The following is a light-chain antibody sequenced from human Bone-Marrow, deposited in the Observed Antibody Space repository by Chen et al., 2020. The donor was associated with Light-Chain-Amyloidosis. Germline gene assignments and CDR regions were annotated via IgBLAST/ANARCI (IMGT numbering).Light chain of an antibody. Sequence: NFMLTQPHSVSESPGKTVIISCTRSSGSTATNYVQWYQQRPGSSPTTVIYEDDQRPSGVPDRFSGSIDRSSNSASLTIAGLKTEDEADYYCQSYQGSSQGVFGGGTKLTVL. CDR1: SGSTATNY. CDR2: EDD. J-gene: IGLJ3*02. V-gene: IGLV6-57*01. CDR3: QSYQGSSQGV.